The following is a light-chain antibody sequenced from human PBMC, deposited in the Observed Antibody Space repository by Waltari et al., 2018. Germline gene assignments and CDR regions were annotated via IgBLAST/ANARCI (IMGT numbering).Light chain of an antibody. Sequence: ELVITQSTATLFVSTGERATLSCRASQSVSSNLAVYQQKPGHAPSILIYGASTRATGIPARFSGSGSGTEFTLTISSMQSEDFAVDYCQQYNNWPPRTFGPGTKVDIK. J-gene: IGKJ3*01. V-gene: IGKV3-15*01. CDR2: GAS. CDR3: QQYNNWPPRT. CDR1: QSVSSN.